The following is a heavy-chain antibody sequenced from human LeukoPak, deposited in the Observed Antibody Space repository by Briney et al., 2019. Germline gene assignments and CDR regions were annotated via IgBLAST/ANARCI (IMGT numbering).Heavy chain of an antibody. D-gene: IGHD3-10*01. CDR1: GGTFSSYA. Sequence: GASVKVSCKASGGTFSSYAISWVRQAPGQGLEWMGGIIPIFGTANYAQKFQGRVTITADESTSTAYMELSSLRSEDTAVYYCARGSLLRPTSEYNWFDPWGQGTPVTVSS. CDR3: ARGSLLRPTSEYNWFDP. V-gene: IGHV1-69*13. CDR2: IIPIFGTA. J-gene: IGHJ5*02.